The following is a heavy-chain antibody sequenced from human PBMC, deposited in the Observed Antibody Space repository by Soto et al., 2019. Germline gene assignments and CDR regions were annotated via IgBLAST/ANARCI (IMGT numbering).Heavy chain of an antibody. V-gene: IGHV4-4*07. CDR2: IYTSGST. J-gene: IGHJ6*02. CDR3: ARYCSSTSCYWGDYGMDV. CDR1: GGSISSYY. Sequence: TLSLTCTVSGGSISSYYWSWIRQPAGKGLEWIGRIYTSGSTNYNPSLKSRVTMSVDTSKNQFSLKLSSVTAADTAVYYCARYCSSTSCYWGDYGMDVWGQGTTVTVSS. D-gene: IGHD2-2*01.